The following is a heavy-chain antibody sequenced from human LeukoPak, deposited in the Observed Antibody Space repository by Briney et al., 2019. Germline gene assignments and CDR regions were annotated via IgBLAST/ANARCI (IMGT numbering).Heavy chain of an antibody. CDR2: ISSNGGST. CDR3: ARDGYSYSSVGYYMDV. J-gene: IGHJ6*03. V-gene: IGHV3-64*01. Sequence: GGSLRLSCAASGFTFSSYAMHWVRQAPGKGLEYVSAISSNGGSTYYANSVKGRFTISRDNSKNTLYLQMGSLRAEDMAVYYCARDGYSYSSVGYYMDVWGKGTTVTISS. CDR1: GFTFSSYA. D-gene: IGHD5-18*01.